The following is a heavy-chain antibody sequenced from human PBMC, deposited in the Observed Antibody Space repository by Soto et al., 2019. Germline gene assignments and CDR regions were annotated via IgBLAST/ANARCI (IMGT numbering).Heavy chain of an antibody. J-gene: IGHJ4*02. V-gene: IGHV4-30-2*01. CDR2: IYHSGST. D-gene: IGHD4-17*01. Sequence: QLQLQESGSGLVKPSQTLSLTCAVSGGSISSGGYSWSWIRQPPGKGLEWIGYIYHSGSTYYNPSLKRRVTISVDRSKNQFSLKLSSVTPADTAVYYCASAALARGDPTHYWGQGTLVTVSS. CDR3: ASAALARGDPTHY. CDR1: GGSISSGGYS.